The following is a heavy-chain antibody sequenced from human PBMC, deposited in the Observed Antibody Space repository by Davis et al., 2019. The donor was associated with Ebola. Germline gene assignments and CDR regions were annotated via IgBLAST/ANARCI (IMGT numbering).Heavy chain of an antibody. V-gene: IGHV1-2*06. CDR1: GYTFTGYY. Sequence: AASVKVSCKASGYTFTGYYMHWVRQAPGQGLEWMGRINPNSGGTNYAQKFQGRVTMTRDTSISTAYMELSRLRSDDTAVYYCARGGYSYGFILHHANDAFDIWGQGTMVTVSS. CDR3: ARGGYSYGFILHHANDAFDI. J-gene: IGHJ3*02. CDR2: INPNSGGT. D-gene: IGHD5-18*01.